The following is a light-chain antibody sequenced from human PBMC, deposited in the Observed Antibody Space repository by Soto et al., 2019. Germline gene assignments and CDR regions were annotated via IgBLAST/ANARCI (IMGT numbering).Light chain of an antibody. J-gene: IGKJ1*01. CDR3: QQYINWPRS. CDR1: QSVSSN. CDR2: GAS. Sequence: ETVMSHAPVTLSVSPGERDTLSSTASQSVSSNLARYQQKPGQAPRLLIYGASTRATGISARYSGSGSGAEFTLTISSLQSEDFAGYYCQQYINWPRSLGQGTKV. V-gene: IGKV3-15*01.